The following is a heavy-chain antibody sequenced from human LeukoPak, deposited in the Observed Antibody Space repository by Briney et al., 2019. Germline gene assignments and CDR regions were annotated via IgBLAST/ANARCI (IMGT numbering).Heavy chain of an antibody. CDR2: MSPDGNKK. CDR1: GFTFSDYN. CDR3: ARELIGRYTLDY. V-gene: IGHV3-30-3*01. Sequence: PGRSLRLSCAVSGFTFSDYNMHWVRQAPGKGLDWVALMSPDGNKKYYADSVKGRFTISRDNSKNTVDLQLNSLRAEDTAVYYCARELIGRYTLDYRGHGTLVTVSS. D-gene: IGHD3-10*01. J-gene: IGHJ4*01.